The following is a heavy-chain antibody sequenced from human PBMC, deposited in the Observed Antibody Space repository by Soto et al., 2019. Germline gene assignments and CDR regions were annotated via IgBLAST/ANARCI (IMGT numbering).Heavy chain of an antibody. CDR1: GFTFSSYS. Sequence: GGSLRPSCAASGFTFSSYSMNWVRQGPGEGLEWVSSIGSSSSYIYYADSVKGRFTISRDNAKNSLYLQMNSLRAEDTAVYYCARKRRVTTPYYSYYYGMDVCRQGTKVT. D-gene: IGHD4-17*01. V-gene: IGHV3-21*01. CDR2: IGSSSSYI. CDR3: ARKRRVTTPYYSYYYGMDV. J-gene: IGHJ6*02.